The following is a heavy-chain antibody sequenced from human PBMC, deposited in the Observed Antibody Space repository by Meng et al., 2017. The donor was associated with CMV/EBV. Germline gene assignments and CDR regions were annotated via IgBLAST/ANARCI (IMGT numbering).Heavy chain of an antibody. V-gene: IGHV3-48*03. CDR2: ISSSGSTI. J-gene: IGHJ6*02. CDR3: ARDLAVAGSYYYYGMDV. Sequence: GGSLRLSCAASGFTFSSYEMNWVRQAPGKGLEWVSYISSSGSTIYDADSVKGRFTISRDNAKNSLYLQMNSLRAEDTAVYYCARDLAVAGSYYYYGMDVWGQGTTVTVSS. CDR1: GFTFSSYE. D-gene: IGHD6-19*01.